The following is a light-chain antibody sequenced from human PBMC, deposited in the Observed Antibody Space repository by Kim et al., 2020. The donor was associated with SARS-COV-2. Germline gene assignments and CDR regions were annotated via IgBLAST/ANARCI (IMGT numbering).Light chain of an antibody. V-gene: IGLV1-44*01. J-gene: IGLJ2*01. CDR3: AAWDDRLNEGV. CDR2: NNN. Sequence: GQRVTISCSGSSANIGSKTVAWYQLLPGTAPKLLIYNNNQRPSGVPDRFSGSKSGTSASLAISGLQSEDEADYYCAAWDDRLNEGVFGGGTKVTVL. CDR1: SANIGSKT.